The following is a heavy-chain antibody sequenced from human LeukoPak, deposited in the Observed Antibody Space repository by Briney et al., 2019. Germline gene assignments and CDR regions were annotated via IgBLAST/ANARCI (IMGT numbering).Heavy chain of an antibody. CDR3: ARGPRGRGIEIDY. J-gene: IGHJ4*02. CDR1: GFTFGRYS. D-gene: IGHD1-26*01. Sequence: GGSLIVSPAASGFTFGRYSMNWIRQAPGKGLEWVSSISSSSSYIYYADSVKGRFTISRDNAKNSLYLQMNSLRAEDTAVYYCARGPRGRGIEIDYWEQSRLVTVSS. CDR2: ISSSSSYI. V-gene: IGHV3-21*01.